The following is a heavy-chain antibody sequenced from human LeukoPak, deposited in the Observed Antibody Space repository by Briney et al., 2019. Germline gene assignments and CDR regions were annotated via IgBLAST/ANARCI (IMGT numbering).Heavy chain of an antibody. CDR2: TNPKSGAT. Sequence: ASVKVSCKASGYTFTGYYMHWVRQAPGQGLEWMGWTNPKSGATTYAQKFQGRVTMTRDTSISTAYMELSRLRSDDTAVYYCARGLYYDILTGYYTRVYWGQGTLVTVSS. D-gene: IGHD3-9*01. CDR1: GYTFTGYY. J-gene: IGHJ4*02. CDR3: ARGLYYDILTGYYTRVY. V-gene: IGHV1-2*02.